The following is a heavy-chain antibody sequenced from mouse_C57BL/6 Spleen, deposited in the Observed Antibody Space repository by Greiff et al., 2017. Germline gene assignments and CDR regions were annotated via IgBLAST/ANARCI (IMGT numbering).Heavy chain of an antibody. J-gene: IGHJ2*01. CDR3: ASSPPYKHYFDY. V-gene: IGHV1-76*01. D-gene: IGHD2-10*01. Sequence: VQLQQSGAELVRPGASVKLSCKASGYTFTDYYINWVKQRPGQGLELIARIYPGSGNTYYNEKFKGKATLTAEKSSSTAYMQLSSLTSEDSAVYFCASSPPYKHYFDYWGQGTTLTVSS. CDR2: IYPGSGNT. CDR1: GYTFTDYY.